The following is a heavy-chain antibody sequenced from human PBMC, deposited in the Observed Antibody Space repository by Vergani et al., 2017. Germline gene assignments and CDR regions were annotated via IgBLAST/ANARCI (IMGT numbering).Heavy chain of an antibody. CDR2: IYYSGST. CDR3: ARIVVDTAMGSGYYYDMDV. D-gene: IGHD5-18*01. CDR1: GGSISSSSYY. V-gene: IGHV4-39*01. J-gene: IGHJ6*03. Sequence: QLQLQESGPGLVKPSETLSLTCTVSGGSISSSSYYWGWIRQPPGKGLEWIGSIYYSGSTYYNPSLKSRVTISVDTSKNQFSLKLSSVTAADTAVYYCARIVVDTAMGSGYYYDMDVWGKWTTVTVAS.